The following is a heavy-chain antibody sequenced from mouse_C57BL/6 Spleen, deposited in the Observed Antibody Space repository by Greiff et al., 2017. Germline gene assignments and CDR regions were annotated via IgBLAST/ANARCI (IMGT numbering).Heavy chain of an antibody. CDR2: IDPSDSET. J-gene: IGHJ3*01. Sequence: QVQLQQPGAELVRPGSSVKLSCKASGYTFTSYWMHWVKQRPIQGLEWIGNIDPSDSETHYNQKFKDKATLTVDKSSSTAYMQLSSLTAEYSAVYYCARDYVSSSFAYWGQGTLVTVSA. D-gene: IGHD1-1*01. CDR1: GYTFTSYW. CDR3: ARDYVSSSFAY. V-gene: IGHV1-52*01.